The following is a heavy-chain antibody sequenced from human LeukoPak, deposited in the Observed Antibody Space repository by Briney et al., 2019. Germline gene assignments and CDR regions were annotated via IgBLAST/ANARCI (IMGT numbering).Heavy chain of an antibody. D-gene: IGHD1-26*01. CDR2: ISNSGDST. CDR1: GFTFSSYA. V-gene: IGHV3-23*01. J-gene: IGHJ5*02. Sequence: GGSLRLSCAASGFTFSSYAMSWVRQAPGKGLEWVSGISNSGDSTYYAASVKGRFTISSDNAKNTLNLQMDSLRAEDTALYYCAKAVTGSYLKWFDPWGQGTLVTVSS. CDR3: AKAVTGSYLKWFDP.